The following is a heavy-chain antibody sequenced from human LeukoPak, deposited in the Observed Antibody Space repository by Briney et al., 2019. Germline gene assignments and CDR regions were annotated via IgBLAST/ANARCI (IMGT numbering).Heavy chain of an antibody. J-gene: IGHJ4*02. CDR3: ARVRGNIVIVPGTIFFDY. V-gene: IGHV4-38-2*02. Sequence: SETLSLTCTVSGFSISTGYYWGWIRQPPGKGLEWIGSFYHSGSTYYNPSLKSRVTISADTSKNQFSLILTSVTAADTAVYYCARVRGNIVIVPGTIFFDYWGQGTLVTVSS. CDR1: GFSISTGYY. CDR2: FYHSGST. D-gene: IGHD2/OR15-2a*01.